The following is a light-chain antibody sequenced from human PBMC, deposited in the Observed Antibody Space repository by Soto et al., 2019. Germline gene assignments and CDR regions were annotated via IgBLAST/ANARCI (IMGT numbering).Light chain of an antibody. CDR1: SSDVGGYNY. J-gene: IGLJ2*01. Sequence: QSALTQPASVSGSPGQSITISCTGTSSDVGGYNYVSWYQQHPGKAPKLMIYDVSNRPSGVSNRFSGSKSGNTASLTISGLQAEDEADYYGSSYTSSSTLGVFVGGTKLTVL. CDR2: DVS. V-gene: IGLV2-14*01. CDR3: SSYTSSSTLGV.